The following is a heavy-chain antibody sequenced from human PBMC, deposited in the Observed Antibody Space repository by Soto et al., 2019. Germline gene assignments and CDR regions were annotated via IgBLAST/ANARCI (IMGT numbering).Heavy chain of an antibody. V-gene: IGHV3-23*01. Sequence: EVQLLESGGGLVRPGESMRLSCAASEFNLNKYAMSWVRQAPGEGLYWVSGISCCGGTASYADSVKGRFTIARDDAKNTLYLDMNSLRVEDTAEYYCAKADGQQWLLPHLENWGRGTLVTVS. D-gene: IGHD6-19*01. CDR2: ISCCGGTA. J-gene: IGHJ4*02. CDR1: EFNLNKYA. CDR3: AKADGQQWLLPHLEN.